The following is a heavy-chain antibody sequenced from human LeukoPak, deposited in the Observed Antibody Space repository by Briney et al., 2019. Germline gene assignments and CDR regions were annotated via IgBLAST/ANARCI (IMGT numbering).Heavy chain of an antibody. CDR2: INHSGST. CDR3: ARDYGSGSYYNFGFDY. V-gene: IGHV4-34*01. D-gene: IGHD3-10*01. CDR1: GGSFSGYY. Sequence: PSETLSLTCAVYGGSFSGYYWSWIRQPPGKGLEWIGEINHSGSTNYNPSLKSRVTISVDTSKNQFSLKLSSVTAADTAVYYCARDYGSGSYYNFGFDYWGQGTLVTVSS. J-gene: IGHJ4*02.